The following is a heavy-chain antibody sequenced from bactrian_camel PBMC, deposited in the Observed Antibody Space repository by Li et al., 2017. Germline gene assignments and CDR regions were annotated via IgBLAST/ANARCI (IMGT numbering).Heavy chain of an antibody. CDR3: SAEFGGGTWY. CDR2: IYNNGRT. D-gene: IGHD2*01. CDR1: GDTYMYNG. J-gene: IGHJ4*01. Sequence: HVQLVESGGDTVQAGGSLRLSCVASGDTYMYNGVGWFRQGPGKEREGVALIYNNGRTCYDDSVKGRFNISQDTAKNALYLQMNSLKPEDTAIYYCSAEFGGGTWYWGQGTQVTVS. V-gene: IGHV3S53*01.